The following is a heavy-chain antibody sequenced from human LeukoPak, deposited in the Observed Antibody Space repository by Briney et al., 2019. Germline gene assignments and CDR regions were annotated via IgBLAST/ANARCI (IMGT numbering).Heavy chain of an antibody. J-gene: IGHJ5*02. Sequence: SGTLSLTCSVSGGSITSTSCYWGWIRQPPGEGLEWIGSVYYTGSTYYNPSLRSRVTISVDTSKNQFSLRLSSVTAADTAVFYCARVWYGSSTLGWFDPWGQGTLVTVSS. CDR2: VYYTGST. CDR3: ARVWYGSSTLGWFDP. V-gene: IGHV4-39*01. CDR1: GGSITSTSCY. D-gene: IGHD3-10*01.